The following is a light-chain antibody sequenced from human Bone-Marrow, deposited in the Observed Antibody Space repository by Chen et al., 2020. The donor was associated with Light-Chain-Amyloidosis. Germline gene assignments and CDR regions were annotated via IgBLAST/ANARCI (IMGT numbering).Light chain of an antibody. CDR2: RDT. CDR1: DLPTKY. J-gene: IGLJ2*01. Sequence: SYQLPQPPSVSVSPGQTAMIPCPEDDLPTKYAYWYQQKPGQAPVLVIHRDTERPSGISERFSGSSSGTTATLTISGVQAEDEADYHCQSADSSGTYEVIFGGGTKLTVL. V-gene: IGLV3-25*03. CDR3: QSADSSGTYEVI.